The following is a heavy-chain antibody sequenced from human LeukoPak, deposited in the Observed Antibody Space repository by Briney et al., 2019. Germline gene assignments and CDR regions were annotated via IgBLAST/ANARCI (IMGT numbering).Heavy chain of an antibody. Sequence: GGSPRLSCAASGFTFSNLWMSWVRQAPGKGLKWVANIKQDGSEKYYVDSVKGRFTISRDNAQTSLYLQMNSLRAEDTAIYYCATSTAAAGTDWGQGTLVTVSS. CDR3: ATSTAAAGTD. D-gene: IGHD6-13*01. V-gene: IGHV3-7*03. J-gene: IGHJ4*02. CDR1: GFTFSNLW. CDR2: IKQDGSEK.